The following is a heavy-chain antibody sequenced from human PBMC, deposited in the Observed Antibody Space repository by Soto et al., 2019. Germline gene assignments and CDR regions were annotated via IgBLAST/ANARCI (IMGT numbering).Heavy chain of an antibody. CDR3: ARGQNNFDTSGYNDY. Sequence: VQLVQSGAEVKKPGASVKVSCKASGYTFTNSDINWVRQATGQGLEWMGWMNPNSGNTGYAQKFQGRVTMTRSNSITTAYMELSSLRSEDTAIYYCARGQNNFDTSGYNDYWGQGTLVTVSS. V-gene: IGHV1-8*02. J-gene: IGHJ4*02. CDR1: GYTFTNSD. D-gene: IGHD3-22*01. CDR2: MNPNSGNT.